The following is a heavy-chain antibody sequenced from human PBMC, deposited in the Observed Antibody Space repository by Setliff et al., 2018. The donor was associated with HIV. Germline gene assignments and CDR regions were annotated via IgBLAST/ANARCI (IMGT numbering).Heavy chain of an antibody. J-gene: IGHJ4*02. CDR2: IHYTGIS. CDR1: GGSMGSHY. D-gene: IGHD3-10*01. CDR3: ARGTNTITLRELYPLFDY. Sequence: SETLSLTCVISGGSMGSHYWSWIRQSPGKGLEWIGNIHYTGISDINPSLKRRATISLDRPKIQFSLKLSSVTAADTAIYYCARGTNTITLRELYPLFDYWGQGTLVTVSS. V-gene: IGHV4-59*11.